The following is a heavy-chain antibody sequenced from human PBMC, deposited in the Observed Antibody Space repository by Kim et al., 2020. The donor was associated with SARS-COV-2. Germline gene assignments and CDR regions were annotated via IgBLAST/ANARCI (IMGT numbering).Heavy chain of an antibody. CDR3: ARGGGMATSTGGYYYYGMDV. CDR2: IYYSGST. CDR1: GGSISSYY. V-gene: IGHV4-59*01. Sequence: SETLSLTCTVSGGSISSYYWSWIRQPPGKGLEWIGYIYYSGSTNYNPSLKSRVTISVDTSKNQFSLKLSSVTAADTAVYYCARGGGMATSTGGYYYYGMDVWGQGTTVTVSS. D-gene: IGHD5-12*01. J-gene: IGHJ6*02.